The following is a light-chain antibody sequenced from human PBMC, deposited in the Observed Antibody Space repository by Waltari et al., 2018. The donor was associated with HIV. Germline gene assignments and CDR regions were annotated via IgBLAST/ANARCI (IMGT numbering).Light chain of an antibody. CDR2: DVN. CDR1: ASDVGGYHY. V-gene: IGLV2-11*01. Sequence: QSALTQPRSVSGSPGQSVTISCTGSASDVGGYHYVSWYQQHPGKAPKLLIYDVNKRPSGVLDRFSGSKSGNTASLTISGLQTEDEADYYCCSYAGSSYVFGTETKVTVL. CDR3: CSYAGSSYV. J-gene: IGLJ1*01.